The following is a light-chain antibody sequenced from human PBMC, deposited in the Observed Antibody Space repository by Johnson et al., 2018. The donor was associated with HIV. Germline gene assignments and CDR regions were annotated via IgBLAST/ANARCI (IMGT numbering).Light chain of an antibody. CDR2: DNN. Sequence: QSVLTQPPSVSAAPGQKVTISCSGSSSNIGNNYVSWYQQLPGTAPKLLIYDNNKRPSGIPDRFSGSKSGTSATLGITGLQTGDEADYYCGTWDSSLSALNYGFGTVTKVTVL. CDR3: GTWDSSLSALNYG. CDR1: SSNIGNNY. V-gene: IGLV1-51*01. J-gene: IGLJ1*01.